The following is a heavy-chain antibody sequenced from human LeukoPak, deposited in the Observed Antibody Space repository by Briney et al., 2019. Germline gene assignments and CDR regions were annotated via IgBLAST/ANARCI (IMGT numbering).Heavy chain of an antibody. V-gene: IGHV1-8*01. Sequence: GASVKVSCKASGYTLTSYDINWVRQATGQGLEWMGWMNPNSGNTGYAQKFQGRVTMTRNTSISTAYMELSSLRSEDTAVYYCARGQVGSSGWYYYYYYGMDVWGQGTTVTVSS. D-gene: IGHD6-19*01. CDR2: MNPNSGNT. J-gene: IGHJ6*02. CDR1: GYTLTSYD. CDR3: ARGQVGSSGWYYYYYYGMDV.